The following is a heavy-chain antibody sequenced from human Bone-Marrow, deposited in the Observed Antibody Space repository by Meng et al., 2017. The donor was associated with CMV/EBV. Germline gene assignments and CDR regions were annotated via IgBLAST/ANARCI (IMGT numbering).Heavy chain of an antibody. CDR2: IKQGGGEK. J-gene: IGHJ4*02. CDR3: ARVRWLQPDY. CDR1: GFTFNTYW. V-gene: IGHV3-7*01. D-gene: IGHD5-24*01. Sequence: GESLKISCAASGFTFNTYWMTWVRQPPGKGLEWVANIKQGGGEKYYVDSVKGRFTISRDNAKNSLYLQMNSLRAEDTAVYYCARVRWLQPDYWGQGTLVTVSS.